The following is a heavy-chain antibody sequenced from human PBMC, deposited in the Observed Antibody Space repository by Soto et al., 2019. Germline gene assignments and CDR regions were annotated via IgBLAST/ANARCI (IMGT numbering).Heavy chain of an antibody. V-gene: IGHV4-30-4*08. CDR2: IYYSGST. Sequence: PSETLSLTCTVSGGSISSGGYYWSWIRQRPGKGLEWIGYIYYSGSTYYNPSLKSRVTISVDTSKNQFSLKLSSVTAADTAVYYCARDAGMYGMDVWGQGTTVTVSS. J-gene: IGHJ6*02. D-gene: IGHD1-26*01. CDR3: ARDAGMYGMDV. CDR1: GGSISSGGYY.